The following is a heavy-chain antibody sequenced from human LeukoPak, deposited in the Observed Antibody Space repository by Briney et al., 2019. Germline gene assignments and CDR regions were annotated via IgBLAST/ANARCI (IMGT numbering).Heavy chain of an antibody. CDR3: ARHSSDWEFDY. Sequence: ASVKVSCTASGYTFTSYGISWVRQAPGQGLEWMGWTSAYNGNTNYAQKLQGRVTMTTDTSTSTAYMELRSLRSDATAVYYCARHSSDWEFDYWGQGTLVTVSS. CDR2: TSAYNGNT. D-gene: IGHD6-19*01. CDR1: GYTFTSYG. J-gene: IGHJ4*02. V-gene: IGHV1-18*01.